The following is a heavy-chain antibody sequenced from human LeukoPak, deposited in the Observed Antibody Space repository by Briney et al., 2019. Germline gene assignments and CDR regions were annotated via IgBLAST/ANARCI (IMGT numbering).Heavy chain of an antibody. D-gene: IGHD3-3*01. CDR1: GGSLSSYY. CDR2: IYYSGST. Sequence: PETLSLTCTVSGGSLSSYYWSWIRQPPGKGLEWIGYIYYSGSTNYNPSLKSRVTISVDTSKNQFSLKLSSVTAADTAVYYCARGGGSYDFWSGYKYNWFDPWGQGTLVTVSS. J-gene: IGHJ5*02. CDR3: ARGGGSYDFWSGYKYNWFDP. V-gene: IGHV4-59*01.